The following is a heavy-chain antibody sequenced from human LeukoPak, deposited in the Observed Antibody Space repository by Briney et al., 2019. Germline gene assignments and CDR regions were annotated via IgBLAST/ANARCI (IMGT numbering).Heavy chain of an antibody. CDR1: GYTFTSYG. Sequence: GASVKVSCKASGYTFTSYGITWVRQAPGQGLEWMGWISTYNGNTNYAQKLQGRVTMTTDTSTSTAYMELRSLRSDDTAVYYCARGGPPPWLYEVDPWGQGTLVTVSS. CDR2: ISTYNGNT. CDR3: ARGGPPPWLYEVDP. D-gene: IGHD2-8*01. V-gene: IGHV1-18*01. J-gene: IGHJ5*02.